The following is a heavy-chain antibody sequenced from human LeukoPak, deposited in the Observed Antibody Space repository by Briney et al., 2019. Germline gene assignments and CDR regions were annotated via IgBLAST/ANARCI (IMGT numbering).Heavy chain of an antibody. V-gene: IGHV1-8*03. D-gene: IGHD2-2*01. CDR1: GYTFTNYD. J-gene: IGHJ4*02. CDR2: MNPNSGNT. Sequence: ASVKVSCKASGYTFTNYDINWVRQATGQGLEWMGWMNPNSGNTGYAQKFQDRITITADESTSTAYMELSSLRSEDTAVYYCATYCSSTSCYIWGYYFDYWGQGTLVTVSS. CDR3: ATYCSSTSCYIWGYYFDY.